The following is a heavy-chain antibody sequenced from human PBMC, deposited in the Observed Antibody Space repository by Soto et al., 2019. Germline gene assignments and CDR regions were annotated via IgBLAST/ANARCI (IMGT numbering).Heavy chain of an antibody. CDR1: GGSISSYY. CDR3: ARDGGSANGYYYYGMDV. CDR2: IYYSGST. V-gene: IGHV4-59*01. Sequence: SETLSLTCTVSGGSISSYYWSWIRQPPGKGLEWIGYIYYSGSTNYNPSLKSRVTISVDTSKNQFSLKLSSVTAADTAVYYCARDGGSANGYYYYGMDVWGQGTTVTVSS. J-gene: IGHJ6*02. D-gene: IGHD3-16*01.